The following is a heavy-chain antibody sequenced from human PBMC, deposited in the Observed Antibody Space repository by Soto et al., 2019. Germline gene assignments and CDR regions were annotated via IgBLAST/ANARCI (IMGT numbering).Heavy chain of an antibody. CDR1: GGSISSGDYY. CDR2: IYYSGST. CDR3: VRGFTPYYDFWRGFDH. D-gene: IGHD3-3*01. J-gene: IGHJ5*02. V-gene: IGHV4-30-4*01. Sequence: SETLSLTCTVSGGSISSGDYYWGWIRQPPGKGLEWIGYIYYSGSTYYNPSLKSRVTISVDTSKNQFSLKLSSVTAADTAVYFCVRGFTPYYDFWRGFDHWGQGTLVTVSS.